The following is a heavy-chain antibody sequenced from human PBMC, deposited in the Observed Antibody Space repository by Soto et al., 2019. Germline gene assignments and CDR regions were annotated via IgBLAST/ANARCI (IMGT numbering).Heavy chain of an antibody. V-gene: IGHV1-69*12. CDR3: ARLGAAAGTPYYYGMDV. Sequence: QVQLVQSGAEVKKPGSSVKVSCKASGGTFSSYAISWVRQAPGQGLEWMGGIIPIFGTANYAQKFQGRVTITADESTSTAYMELSSLRSEDTAVYYCARLGAAAGTPYYYGMDVWGQGTTVTVSS. CDR1: GGTFSSYA. CDR2: IIPIFGTA. D-gene: IGHD6-13*01. J-gene: IGHJ6*02.